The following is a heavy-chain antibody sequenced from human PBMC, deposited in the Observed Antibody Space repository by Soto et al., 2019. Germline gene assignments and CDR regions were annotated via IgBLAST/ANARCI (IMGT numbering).Heavy chain of an antibody. V-gene: IGHV3-23*01. D-gene: IGHD2-2*01. CDR2: ISGSGGST. J-gene: IGHJ4*02. Sequence: GGSLRLSCAASGFTFSNYAMSWVRQAPGKGLEWVSVISGSGGSTYYADSVKGRFTISRDNSKNTLFLQMSSLRAEDTAVYYCARDVPSLIVILPAALYNWGQGTALTVSS. CDR1: GFTFSNYA. CDR3: ARDVPSLIVILPAALYN.